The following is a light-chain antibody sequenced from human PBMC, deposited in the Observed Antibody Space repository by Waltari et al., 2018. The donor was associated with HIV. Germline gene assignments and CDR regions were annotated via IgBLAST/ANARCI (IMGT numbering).Light chain of an antibody. CDR1: SSDVGAYNL. CDR2: EVN. Sequence: SALTQPASVSGSPGQSITISCTGTSSDVGAYNLLPWYQQHPGKAPKFIIYEVNKRPSEVSIRFSGSKSGNTASLTISGLQAEDEADYYCCSYAGRSTLEVFGGGTKVTVL. V-gene: IGLV2-23*02. J-gene: IGLJ2*01. CDR3: CSYAGRSTLEV.